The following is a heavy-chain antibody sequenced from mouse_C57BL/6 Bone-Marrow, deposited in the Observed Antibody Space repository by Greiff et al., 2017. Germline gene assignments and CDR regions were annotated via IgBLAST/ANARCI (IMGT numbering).Heavy chain of an antibody. J-gene: IGHJ3*01. Sequence: EVQLQQSGAELVRPGASVKLSCTASGFNIKDDYMHWVKQKPEQGLEWIGWIDPENGDTEYASKFQGKATITADTASNTAYLQLSSLTSEDTAVYYCTTWGGNYEEFAYWGQGTLVTVSA. V-gene: IGHV14-4*01. CDR3: TTWGGNYEEFAY. D-gene: IGHD2-1*01. CDR1: GFNIKDDY. CDR2: IDPENGDT.